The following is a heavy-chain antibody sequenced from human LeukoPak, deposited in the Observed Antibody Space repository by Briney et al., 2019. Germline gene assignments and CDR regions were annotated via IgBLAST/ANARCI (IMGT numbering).Heavy chain of an antibody. CDR3: AKYSDSTGAHYFDY. CDR1: GFTFSSYA. J-gene: IGHJ4*02. V-gene: IGHV3-23*01. Sequence: GGSLRLSCAASGFTFSSYAMTWVRQAPGKGLEWVSTISGSGANTYYAGSVKGRFTISRDNSKNTLSLQMNSLRVEDTALYYCAKYSDSTGAHYFDYWGQGTLVTVSS. CDR2: ISGSGANT. D-gene: IGHD2/OR15-2a*01.